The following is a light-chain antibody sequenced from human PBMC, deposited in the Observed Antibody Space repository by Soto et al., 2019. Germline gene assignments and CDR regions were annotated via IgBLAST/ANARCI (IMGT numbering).Light chain of an antibody. J-gene: IGKJ4*01. Sequence: EIVLTQSPGTLSLSPGERATLSCRASQSVSSSYLAWYQQKPGQAPSLLIYGASSRATGIPDRFSGSGSGTDFTHTISRLEPEDFAVYYCHQYDSSPLTFGGGTKVEIK. CDR1: QSVSSSY. CDR3: HQYDSSPLT. V-gene: IGKV3-20*01. CDR2: GAS.